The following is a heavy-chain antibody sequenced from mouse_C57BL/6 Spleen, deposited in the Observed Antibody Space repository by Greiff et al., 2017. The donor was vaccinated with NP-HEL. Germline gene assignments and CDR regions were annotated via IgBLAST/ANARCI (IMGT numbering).Heavy chain of an antibody. V-gene: IGHV1-39*01. D-gene: IGHD1-1*01. J-gene: IGHJ4*01. CDR3: ARGGYGSRNYAMDY. Sequence: VQLQQSGPELVKPGASVKISCKASGYSFTDYNMDWVKQSNGKSLEWIGVINPNYGTTSYNQKFKGKATLTVDQSSSTAYMQLNSLTSEDSAVYYCARGGYGSRNYAMDYWGQGTSVTVSS. CDR2: INPNYGTT. CDR1: GYSFTDYN.